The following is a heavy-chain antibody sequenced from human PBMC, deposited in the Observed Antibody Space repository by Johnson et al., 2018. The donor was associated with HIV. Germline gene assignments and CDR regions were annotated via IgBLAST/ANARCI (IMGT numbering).Heavy chain of an antibody. D-gene: IGHD1-26*01. V-gene: IGHV3-30*18. CDR1: GFTFSSYG. J-gene: IGHJ3*02. CDR3: AKDEALGWELDPDAFDI. Sequence: QMLLVESGGGVVQPGRSLRLSCAASGFTFSSYGMHWVRQAPGKGLEWVAVISYDGSYKFYADYVKGRFTISRDNSKNTLYLQMNSLRAEDTAVYYCAKDEALGWELDPDAFDIWGQGTMVTVSS. CDR2: ISYDGSYK.